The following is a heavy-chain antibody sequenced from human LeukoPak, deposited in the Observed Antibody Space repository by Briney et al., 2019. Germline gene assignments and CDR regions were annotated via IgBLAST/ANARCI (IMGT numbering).Heavy chain of an antibody. V-gene: IGHV4-4*09. J-gene: IGHJ4*02. CDR1: SGSISSYY. CDR3: ARHPPADITIFGVVRDYYFDY. CDR2: IYTSGST. D-gene: IGHD3-3*01. Sequence: PSETLSLTCTVSSGSISSYYWSWIRQPPGKGLEWIGYIYTSGSTNYNPSLKSRVTISVDTSKNQFSLKLRSVTAADTAVYYCARHPPADITIFGVVRDYYFDYWGQGTLVTVSS.